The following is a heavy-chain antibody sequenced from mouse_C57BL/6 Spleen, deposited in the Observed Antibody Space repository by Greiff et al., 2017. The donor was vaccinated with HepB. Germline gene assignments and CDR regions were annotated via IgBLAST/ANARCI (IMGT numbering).Heavy chain of an antibody. CDR3: TRDSNGAWFAY. D-gene: IGHD2-5*01. CDR1: GFNIKDDY. J-gene: IGHJ3*01. Sequence: EVKLMESGAELVRPGASVKLSCTASGFNIKDDYMHWVKQRPEQGLEWIGWIDPENGDTEYASKFQGKATITADTSSNTAYLQLSSLTYEDTAVYYCTRDSNGAWFAYWGQGTLVTVSA. V-gene: IGHV14-4*01. CDR2: IDPENGDT.